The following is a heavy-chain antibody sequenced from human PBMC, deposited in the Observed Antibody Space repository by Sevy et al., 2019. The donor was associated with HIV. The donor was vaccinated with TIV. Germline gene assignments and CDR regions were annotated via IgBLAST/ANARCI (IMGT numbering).Heavy chain of an antibody. Sequence: GGALRLSCAASGCSCESFAMNWVRQAPGKGLEWIAYISKSSSYIYYADSEKGRFTISRDNAKTSLFLQMNSLGAEDTAIYYCTRGSGIDYYEKGMDLWGQGTTVTVSS. V-gene: IGHV3-21*04. J-gene: IGHJ6*02. CDR3: TRGSGIDYYEKGMDL. D-gene: IGHD3-10*01. CDR2: ISKSSSYI. CDR1: GCSCESFA.